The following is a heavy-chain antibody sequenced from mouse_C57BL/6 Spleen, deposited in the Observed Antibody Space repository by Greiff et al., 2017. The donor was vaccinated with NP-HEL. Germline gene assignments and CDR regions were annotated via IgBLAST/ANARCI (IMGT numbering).Heavy chain of an antibody. CDR2: ISDGGSYT. CDR1: GFTFSSYA. D-gene: IGHD4-1*01. V-gene: IGHV5-4*01. J-gene: IGHJ2*01. Sequence: EVKLVESGGGLVKPGGSLKLSCAASGFTFSSYAMSWVRQTPEKRLEWVATISDGGSYTYYPDTVKGRFTISRDNAKNNLYLQMSHLKSEDTAMYYCAREGTGTGFDYWGQGTTLTVSS. CDR3: AREGTGTGFDY.